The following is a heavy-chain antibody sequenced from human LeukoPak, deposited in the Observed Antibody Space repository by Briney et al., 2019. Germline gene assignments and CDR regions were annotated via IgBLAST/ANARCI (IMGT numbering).Heavy chain of an antibody. J-gene: IGHJ4*02. CDR1: GGAISSYY. Sequence: SQTLSLTCTVSGGAISSYYWSWIRQPPGPGLEWIGYIYYSGSPNYIPSLKSRVTISVDTSKNQFSLKLSSVTAADTAVYYCAREDGYMLYWGQGTLVTVSS. V-gene: IGHV4-59*01. D-gene: IGHD5-24*01. CDR3: AREDGYMLY. CDR2: IYYSGSP.